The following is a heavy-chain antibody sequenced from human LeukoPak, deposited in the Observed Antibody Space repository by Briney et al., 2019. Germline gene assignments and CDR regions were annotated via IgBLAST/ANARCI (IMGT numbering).Heavy chain of an antibody. Sequence: GGSLRLSCAASGFTFSHFWMSWVRQAPGKGLEWVAYIKKTGSETYYVDSVKGRFTITRDNTGNSLFLQMYSLRAEDTAVYFCAREDGYCSGGNCYSYFDSWGQGTLSPSPQ. CDR2: IKKTGSET. J-gene: IGHJ4*02. V-gene: IGHV3-7*01. D-gene: IGHD2-15*01. CDR3: AREDGYCSGGNCYSYFDS. CDR1: GFTFSHFW.